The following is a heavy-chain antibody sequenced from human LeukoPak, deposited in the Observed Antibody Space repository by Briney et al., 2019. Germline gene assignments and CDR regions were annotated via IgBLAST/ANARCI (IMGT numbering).Heavy chain of an antibody. CDR2: IRYDESNN. CDR3: AKSYGANYFDY. CDR1: GFTFSSYG. D-gene: IGHD4-17*01. Sequence: PGGSLRLSCAASGFTFSSYGMHWVRQAPGKGLEWVAFIRYDESNNYYADSVKGRFTIPRDNSKNTMYLQMNSLRAEDTAVYYCAKSYGANYFDYWGQGTLVIVSS. J-gene: IGHJ4*02. V-gene: IGHV3-30*02.